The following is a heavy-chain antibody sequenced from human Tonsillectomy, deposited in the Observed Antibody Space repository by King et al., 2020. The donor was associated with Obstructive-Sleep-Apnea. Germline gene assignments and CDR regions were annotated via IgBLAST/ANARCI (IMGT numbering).Heavy chain of an antibody. Sequence: VQRVESGGDLVPPGGSLTLSCAASGFIFRYYWMTWVRQAPGKGLEGVANIKTDGGETYFVDSVKGRFTISRQNAKNLLYLKMNGLRVEDTALYYCARPKIVTAGTWYFESWGQGTLVTVSS. CDR1: GFIFRYYW. V-gene: IGHV3-7*03. J-gene: IGHJ4*02. CDR2: IKTDGGET. CDR3: ARPKIVTAGTWYFES. D-gene: IGHD6-13*01.